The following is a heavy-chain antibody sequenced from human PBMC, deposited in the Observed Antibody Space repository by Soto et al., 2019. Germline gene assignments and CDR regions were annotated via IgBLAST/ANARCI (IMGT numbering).Heavy chain of an antibody. Sequence: QVQLQESGPGLVKPSETLSLTCTVSGGSIRDYYWSWIRQPPGKGLEWIGHVYYTGRANYNSSLKSRVPMSLDTSKNQFSLKLTSVTAADTAVYYCARDTQYSGGDWYEDWFDSWGQGTRVTVSS. CDR2: VYYTGRA. V-gene: IGHV4-59*13. J-gene: IGHJ5*01. CDR1: GGSIRDYY. D-gene: IGHD2-21*02. CDR3: ARDTQYSGGDWYEDWFDS.